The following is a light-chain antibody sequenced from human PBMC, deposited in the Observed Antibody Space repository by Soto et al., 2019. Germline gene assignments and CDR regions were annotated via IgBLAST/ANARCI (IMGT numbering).Light chain of an antibody. CDR2: GAP. CDR3: QQYLSSPPYG. Sequence: EIVMTQSPATLSVSPGERATLSCSASQSVSSNLAWYQQKPGQAPRLLIYGAPTRATGIPARLSGGGSGTEFTFTISSLQSEDFAVYYGQQYLSSPPYGFGQATMLDIK. V-gene: IGKV3-15*01. J-gene: IGKJ2*03. CDR1: QSVSSN.